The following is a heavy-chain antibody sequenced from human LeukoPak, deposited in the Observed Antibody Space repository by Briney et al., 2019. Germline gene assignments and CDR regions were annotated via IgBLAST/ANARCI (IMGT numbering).Heavy chain of an antibody. CDR2: ISSSGSTI. CDR1: GFTFSSYE. CDR3: ARVPPYYYDSSGYYLDY. J-gene: IGHJ4*02. D-gene: IGHD3-22*01. Sequence: GGSLRLSCAASGFTFSSYEMNWVRQAPGKGLESVSYISSSGSTIYYADSVKGRFTISRDNAKNSLYLQMNSLRAEDTAVYYCARVPPYYYDSSGYYLDYWGQGTLVTVSS. V-gene: IGHV3-48*03.